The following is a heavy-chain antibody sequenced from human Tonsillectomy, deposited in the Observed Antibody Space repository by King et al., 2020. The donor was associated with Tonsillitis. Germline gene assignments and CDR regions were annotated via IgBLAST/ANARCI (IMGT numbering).Heavy chain of an antibody. V-gene: IGHV4-30-2*01. CDR2: IYHSGST. D-gene: IGHD3-16*01. J-gene: IGHJ3*02. CDR1: GGSISSGGFS. Sequence: QLQESGSGLVKPSQTLSLTCAVSGGSISSGGFSWSWIRQPPGKGLEWIGCIYHSGSTYYNPSLKSRVTISVDRSKNQSSLKLSSVTAADTAVYYCARGVPPFYDATVGALDSGGQGTRVTVSS. CDR3: ARGVPPFYDATVGALDS.